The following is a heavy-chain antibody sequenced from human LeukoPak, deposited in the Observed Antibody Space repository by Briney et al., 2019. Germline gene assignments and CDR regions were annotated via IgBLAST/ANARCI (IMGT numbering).Heavy chain of an antibody. D-gene: IGHD3-22*01. Sequence: PGGSLRLSCAASGFTFSTYTMNWVRQAPGKGLEWVAVISYDGSNKYYADSVKGRFTISRDNSKNTLYLQMNSLRAEDTAVYYCARDRWYYYDSSDYYHDAFDIWGQGTMVTVSS. J-gene: IGHJ3*02. CDR2: ISYDGSNK. CDR1: GFTFSTYT. V-gene: IGHV3-30*04. CDR3: ARDRWYYYDSSDYYHDAFDI.